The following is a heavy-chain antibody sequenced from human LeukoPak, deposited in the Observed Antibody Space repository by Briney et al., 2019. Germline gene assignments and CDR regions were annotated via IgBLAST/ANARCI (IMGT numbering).Heavy chain of an antibody. CDR2: IYHSGST. CDR1: GGSISSGDYY. Sequence: PSETLSLTCTVSGGSISSGDYYWSWIRQPPGKGLEWIGYIYHSGSTYYNPSLKSRVTISVDRSKNQFSLKLSSVTAADTAVYYCARWISGSYFFHDYWGQGTLVTVSS. CDR3: ARWISGSYFFHDY. J-gene: IGHJ4*02. V-gene: IGHV4-30-2*01. D-gene: IGHD1-26*01.